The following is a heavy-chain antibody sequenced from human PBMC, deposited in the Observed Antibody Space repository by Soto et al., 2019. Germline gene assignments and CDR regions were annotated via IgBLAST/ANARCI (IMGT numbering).Heavy chain of an antibody. CDR2: ISSSGSTI. CDR3: ARDLWFGEPTPGGEAFDI. Sequence: GGSLRLSCAASGFTFSDYYMSWIRQAPGKGLEWVSYISSSGSTIYYADSVKGRFTISRDNAKNSLYLQMNSLRAEDTAVYYCARDLWFGEPTPGGEAFDIWGQGTMVTVSS. CDR1: GFTFSDYY. D-gene: IGHD3-10*01. V-gene: IGHV3-11*01. J-gene: IGHJ3*02.